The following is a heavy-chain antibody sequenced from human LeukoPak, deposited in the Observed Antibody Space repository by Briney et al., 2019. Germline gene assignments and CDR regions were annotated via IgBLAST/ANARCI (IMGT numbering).Heavy chain of an antibody. CDR2: ITGSGGRT. V-gene: IGHV3-23*01. D-gene: IGHD2-2*01. J-gene: IGHJ4*02. CDR1: GFTFSSYA. CDR3: ANGDCSSTSCYQSPLGN. Sequence: PGGSLRLSCAASGFTFSSYAMNWVRQAPGRGLEWVSGITGSGGRTYYADSVKGRFTISRDNFKNTVFLQMNSLRAEDTAIYYCANGDCSSTSCYQSPLGNWGQGTLVTVSS.